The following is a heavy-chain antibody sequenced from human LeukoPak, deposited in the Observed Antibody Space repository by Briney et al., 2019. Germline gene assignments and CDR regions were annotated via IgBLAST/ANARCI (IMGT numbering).Heavy chain of an antibody. J-gene: IGHJ3*02. V-gene: IGHV4-59*01. D-gene: IGHD3-22*01. CDR1: GGSISGYY. Sequence: TLSLTCTVSGGSISGYYWSWIRQPPGKGLEWIGYISYSGGTNYNPSLKSRVTISLDTSKNQFSLKLTSVTAADTAFYFCSRSYDTSGYFHAFDIWGQGTMVTVSS. CDR3: SRSYDTSGYFHAFDI. CDR2: ISYSGGT.